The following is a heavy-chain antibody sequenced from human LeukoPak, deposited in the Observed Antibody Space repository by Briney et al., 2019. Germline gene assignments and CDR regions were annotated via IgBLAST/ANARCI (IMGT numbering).Heavy chain of an antibody. V-gene: IGHV3-30*02. J-gene: IGHJ5*02. Sequence: GGSLRLSCAASGFTFSSYGMHWVRQAPGKGLEWVAFIRYDGSNKYYADSVKGRFTISRDNSKNTLYLQMNSLRAEDTAVYYCAKDRTIFGVVNWFDPWGQETLVTVSS. CDR3: AKDRTIFGVVNWFDP. CDR1: GFTFSSYG. CDR2: IRYDGSNK. D-gene: IGHD3-3*01.